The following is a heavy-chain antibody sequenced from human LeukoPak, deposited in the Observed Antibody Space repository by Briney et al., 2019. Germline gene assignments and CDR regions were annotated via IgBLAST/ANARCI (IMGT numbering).Heavy chain of an antibody. CDR3: ARGGIYSQGFDY. J-gene: IGHJ4*02. CDR1: GFTFSAYS. Sequence: GGSLRLSCVASGFTFSAYSMNWVRQAPGKGLEWVSSISTTSDYIHYADSLKGRLAISRDNAKNSLYLQMNSLRAEDTAVYYCARGGIYSQGFDYWGQGSLVTVSS. CDR2: ISTTSDYI. V-gene: IGHV3-21*01. D-gene: IGHD6-13*01.